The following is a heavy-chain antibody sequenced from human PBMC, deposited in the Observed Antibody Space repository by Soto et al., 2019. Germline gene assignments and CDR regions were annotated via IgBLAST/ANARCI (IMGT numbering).Heavy chain of an antibody. CDR2: MWSHGSHN. D-gene: IGHD3-9*01. CDR3: ARVREILAADYMGNAGGMAV. V-gene: IGHV3-33*01. J-gene: IGHJ6*01. CDR1: GFTFSDYV. Sequence: QALLVESGGGVVRPGGSLRLSCAASGFTFSDYVMHWVRQAPGKGLEWVAIMWSHGSHNFYAESVKGRFTISRDNSKNTLYLRMNRLRTDDTGVYYRARVREILAADYMGNAGGMAVWGQGTTVTVSP.